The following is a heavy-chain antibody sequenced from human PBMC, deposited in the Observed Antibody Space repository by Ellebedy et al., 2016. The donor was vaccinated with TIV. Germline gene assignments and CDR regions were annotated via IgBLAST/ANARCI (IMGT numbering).Heavy chain of an antibody. D-gene: IGHD6-6*01. V-gene: IGHV5-51*01. Sequence: GESLKISCKGSGYSFSIYWIAWVRQLPGKGLEWMGLIYTGDSATRYRPSFPGQVTISVDKSISAAYLQWISLKASDTVMYYCARAEGGSSGFDYWGQGSLVTVSS. CDR1: GYSFSIYW. CDR2: IYTGDSAT. J-gene: IGHJ4*02. CDR3: ARAEGGSSGFDY.